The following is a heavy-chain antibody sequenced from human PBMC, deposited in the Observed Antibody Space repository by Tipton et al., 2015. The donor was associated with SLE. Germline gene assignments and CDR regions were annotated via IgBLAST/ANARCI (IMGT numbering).Heavy chain of an antibody. CDR2: ISSSSSYI. CDR1: GFTFSSYS. CDR3: ARDPPMVTVTTYFDY. J-gene: IGHJ4*02. D-gene: IGHD4-17*01. V-gene: IGHV3-21*03. Sequence: SLRLSCAASGFTFSSYSMNWVRQAPGKGLEWVSSISSSSSYIYYADSVKGRFPISRDNAKNSLYLQMNSLRAEDTAVYYCARDPPMVTVTTYFDYWGQGTLVTVSS.